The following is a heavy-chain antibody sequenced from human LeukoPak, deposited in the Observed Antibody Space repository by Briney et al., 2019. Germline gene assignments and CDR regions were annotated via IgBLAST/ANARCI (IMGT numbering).Heavy chain of an antibody. J-gene: IGHJ3*02. CDR1: GFTFSSYS. D-gene: IGHD1-14*01. Sequence: GGSPRLSCAASGFTFSSYSMNWVRQAPGKGLEWVSSISSSSSYIYYADSVKGRFTISRDNAKNSLYLQMNSLRAEDTAVYYCARGEATGGTDDAFDIWGQGAMVTVSS. CDR3: ARGEATGGTDDAFDI. V-gene: IGHV3-21*01. CDR2: ISSSSSYI.